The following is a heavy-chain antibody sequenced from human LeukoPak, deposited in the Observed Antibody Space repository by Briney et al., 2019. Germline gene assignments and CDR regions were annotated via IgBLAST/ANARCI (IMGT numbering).Heavy chain of an antibody. J-gene: IGHJ3*02. V-gene: IGHV4-39*07. CDR2: IYYSGST. CDR1: GGSISSSSYY. CDR3: AREDIITNAFDI. Sequence: SETLSLTCTVSGGSISSSSYYWGWIRQPPGKGLEWIGSIYYSGSTYYNPSLKSRVTISVDTSKNQFSLKLSSVTAADTAVYYCAREDIITNAFDIWGQGTMVTVSS.